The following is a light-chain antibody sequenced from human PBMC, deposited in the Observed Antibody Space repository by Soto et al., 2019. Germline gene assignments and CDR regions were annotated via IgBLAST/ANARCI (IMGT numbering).Light chain of an antibody. Sequence: DIHMTHSPSSLSASLLYRVTVTFLASQKIHNFVSWYQQKPGQAPKLLIYAASSLQSGVPSRFSGSGSGTDFTLTISSLQPEDFATYYCQQSYSTPPTFGQGTKVDIK. V-gene: IGKV1-39*01. CDR2: AAS. CDR1: QKIHNF. J-gene: IGKJ1*01. CDR3: QQSYSTPPT.